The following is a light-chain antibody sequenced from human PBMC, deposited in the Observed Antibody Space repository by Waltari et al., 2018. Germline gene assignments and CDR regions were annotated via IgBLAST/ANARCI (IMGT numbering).Light chain of an antibody. Sequence: DIQMTQFPSLVSASVGGRVTIPCRTSQSVGIYLNWYRQRPGRAPEVLIYSSSSLPAGVPSRFTCAGSGTDFTLTITNLQPEDFATYYCQQSFRAPFTFGPGTTVDVK. CDR3: QQSFRAPFT. CDR2: SSS. J-gene: IGKJ3*01. CDR1: QSVGIY. V-gene: IGKV1-39*01.